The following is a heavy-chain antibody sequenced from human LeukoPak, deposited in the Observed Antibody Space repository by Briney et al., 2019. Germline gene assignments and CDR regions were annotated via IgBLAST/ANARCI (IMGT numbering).Heavy chain of an antibody. CDR2: ISDSGGST. CDR1: GITLSNYG. CDR3: AKRGVVIRVILVGFHKEAYCFDS. D-gene: IGHD3-22*01. J-gene: IGHJ4*02. V-gene: IGHV3-23*01. Sequence: GGSLRLSCAVSGITLSNYGMSWVRQAPGKGLEWVAGISDSGGSTNYADSVKGRFTISRDNPKNTLYPQMNSLRAEDTAVYFCAKRGVVIRVILVGFHKEAYCFDSWGQGALVTVSS.